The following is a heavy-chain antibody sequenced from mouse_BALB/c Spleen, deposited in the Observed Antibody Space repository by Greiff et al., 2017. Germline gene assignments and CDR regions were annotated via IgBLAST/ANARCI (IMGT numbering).Heavy chain of an antibody. Sequence: VQLQESGAELMKPGASVKISCKATGYTFSSYWIEWVKQRPGHGLEWIGEILPGSGSTNYNEKFKGKATFTADTSSNTAYMQLSSLTSEDSAVYYCARRRRWDRFAYWGQGTLVTVSA. V-gene: IGHV1-9*01. CDR1: GYTFSSYW. D-gene: IGHD4-1*01. CDR3: ARRRRWDRFAY. CDR2: ILPGSGST. J-gene: IGHJ3*01.